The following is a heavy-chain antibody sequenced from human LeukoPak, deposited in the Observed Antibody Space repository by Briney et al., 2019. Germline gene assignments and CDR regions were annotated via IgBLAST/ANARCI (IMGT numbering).Heavy chain of an antibody. Sequence: GGSLKLSCAASGFTFSSYSMNWVRQAPGKGLEWVSAISGSGGSTYYADSVKGRFTISRDNSKNTLYLQMNSLRAEDTAVYYCAKASSYYDILTGYLYYYYGMDVWGQGTTVTVSS. CDR2: ISGSGGST. V-gene: IGHV3-23*01. D-gene: IGHD3-9*01. J-gene: IGHJ6*02. CDR3: AKASSYYDILTGYLYYYYGMDV. CDR1: GFTFSSYS.